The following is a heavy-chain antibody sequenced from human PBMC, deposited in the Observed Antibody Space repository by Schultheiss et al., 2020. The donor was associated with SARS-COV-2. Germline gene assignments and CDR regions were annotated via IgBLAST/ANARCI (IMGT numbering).Heavy chain of an antibody. CDR3: ARSGRYFQH. V-gene: IGHV4-34*01. CDR2: INHCGCA. J-gene: IGHJ1*01. D-gene: IGHD1-1*01. Sequence: SETLSLTCAVYGGSFSGYYWSRIRQPPGKGLDWIGEINHCGCANHNTSLNSRVTISVDTSRNQFSLKVNSATAADKAVYYCARSGRYFQHWAQGTLVTVSS. CDR1: GGSFSGYY.